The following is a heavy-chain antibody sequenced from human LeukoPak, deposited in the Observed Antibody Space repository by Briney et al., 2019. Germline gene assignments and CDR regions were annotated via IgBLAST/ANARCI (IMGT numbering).Heavy chain of an antibody. CDR2: YRGSCGST. D-gene: IGHD5-12*01. V-gene: IGHV3-23*01. J-gene: IGHJ4*02. Sequence: PGGSLRLSCAASGFTFRSYAMSWAREATGKGLEWVSAYRGSCGSTYYTDSVKGRFTITRDNSKNTLYLQMNSLRAEDTAVYYCAKDEGDSGYSGYDSRPSFDYWGQGTLVTVSS. CDR1: GFTFRSYA. CDR3: AKDEGDSGYSGYDSRPSFDY.